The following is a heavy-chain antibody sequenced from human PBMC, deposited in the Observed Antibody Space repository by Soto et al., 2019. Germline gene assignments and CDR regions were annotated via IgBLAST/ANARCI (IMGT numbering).Heavy chain of an antibody. J-gene: IGHJ5*02. Sequence: SETLSLTCTVSGGSISSYYWSWIRQPPGKGLEWIGYIYYSGSTNYNPSLKSRVTISVDTAKNQFSLKLSSVTAADTAVYYCARDGGDGSSSPKYNWFDPWGQGTLVTVSS. CDR1: GGSISSYY. CDR2: IYYSGST. D-gene: IGHD6-6*01. CDR3: ARDGGDGSSSPKYNWFDP. V-gene: IGHV4-59*01.